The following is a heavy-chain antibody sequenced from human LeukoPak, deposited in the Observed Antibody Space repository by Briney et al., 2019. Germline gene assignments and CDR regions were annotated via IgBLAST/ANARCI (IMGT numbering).Heavy chain of an antibody. Sequence: ASVKVSCKVSGYTLTELSMHWVRQAPGKGLEWMGGFYPEDGETIYAQKFQGRVTMTEDTSTDTAYMELSSLRSEDTAVYYCATDRSFLGYYDSSGYRYWYFDLWGRGTLVTVSS. D-gene: IGHD3-22*01. J-gene: IGHJ2*01. CDR1: GYTLTELS. CDR3: ATDRSFLGYYDSSGYRYWYFDL. CDR2: FYPEDGET. V-gene: IGHV1-24*01.